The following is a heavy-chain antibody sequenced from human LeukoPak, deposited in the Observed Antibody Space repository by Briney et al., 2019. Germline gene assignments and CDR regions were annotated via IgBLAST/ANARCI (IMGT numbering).Heavy chain of an antibody. Sequence: ASVKVSCKASGYTFTNYGISWVRQAPGQGLEWMGWISAYNGNTNYAQKLQGRVTMTTDTTTSTAYMELRSLRSDDTAVYYCARDTQLLSSWFDPWGQGTLVTVSS. CDR3: ARDTQLLSSWFDP. D-gene: IGHD2-2*01. CDR1: GYTFTNYG. CDR2: ISAYNGNT. V-gene: IGHV1-18*01. J-gene: IGHJ5*02.